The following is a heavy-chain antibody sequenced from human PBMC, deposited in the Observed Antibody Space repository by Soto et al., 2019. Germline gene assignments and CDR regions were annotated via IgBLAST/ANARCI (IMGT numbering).Heavy chain of an antibody. CDR3: ARSGALDYYYYGRDV. Sequence: ASVKVSCKASGYTFTSYAMHWVRQAPGQRLEWMGWINAGNGNTKYSQKFQGRVTITRDTSASTAYMELSSLRSEDTAVYYCARSGALDYYYYGRDVWGQGTTVTVSS. D-gene: IGHD1-26*01. V-gene: IGHV1-3*01. CDR1: GYTFTSYA. J-gene: IGHJ6*02. CDR2: INAGNGNT.